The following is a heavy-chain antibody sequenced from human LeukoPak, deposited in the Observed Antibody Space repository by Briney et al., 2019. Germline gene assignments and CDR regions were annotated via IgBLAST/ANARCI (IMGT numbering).Heavy chain of an antibody. CDR1: GFTFRNYW. D-gene: IGHD2-15*01. CDR3: ARDQTPFY. Sequence: GGSLRLSCAASGFTFRNYWLPWVRQAPGKGLEWVANIKNDGSEDYYLDSVKGRFTSSRDNAKSSMWLQMNSLRDEDTAVYYCARDQTPFYWGQGSLVTVSS. CDR2: IKNDGSED. J-gene: IGHJ4*02. V-gene: IGHV3-7*01.